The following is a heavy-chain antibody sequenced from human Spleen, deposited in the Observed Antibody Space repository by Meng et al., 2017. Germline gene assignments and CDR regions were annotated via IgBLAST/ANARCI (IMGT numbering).Heavy chain of an antibody. CDR1: GFTFSSYG. CDR3: GRDLGGYCSGGSCYSNWFDP. Sequence: GESLKISCAASGFTFSSYGMHWVRQAPGKGLEWVAVIWYDGSNKYYADSVKGRFTISRDNSKNTLYLQMNSLRAEDTAVYYCGRDLGGYCSGGSCYSNWFDPWGQGTLVTVSS. CDR2: IWYDGSNK. V-gene: IGHV3-33*01. D-gene: IGHD2-15*01. J-gene: IGHJ5*02.